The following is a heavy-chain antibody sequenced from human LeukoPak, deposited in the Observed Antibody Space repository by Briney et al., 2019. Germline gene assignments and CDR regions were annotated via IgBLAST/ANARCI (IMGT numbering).Heavy chain of an antibody. CDR2: IKSKTDGGTT. V-gene: IGHV3-15*01. D-gene: IGHD2-2*01. J-gene: IGHJ4*02. CDR1: GFTFSNAW. Sequence: GGSLRLSCAASGFTFSNAWMSWVRQAPGKGLEWVGRIKSKTDGGTTDYAAPVKGRFTISRGDSKNTLYLQMNSLKTEDTAVYYCTTDIVVVPAAIGCWGQGTLVTVSS. CDR3: TTDIVVVPAAIGC.